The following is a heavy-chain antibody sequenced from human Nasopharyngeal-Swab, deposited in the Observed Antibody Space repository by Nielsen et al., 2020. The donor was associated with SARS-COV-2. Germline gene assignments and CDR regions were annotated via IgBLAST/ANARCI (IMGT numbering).Heavy chain of an antibody. Sequence: SLKISCAAFAFTFDDYAMHWVRHAPGKGLEWVSGISWNSGSIGYADSVKGRFTISSDNAKNSLYLQMNSLRAEDTALYYCAGTLVGLWGDYGGNSVETDYWGQGTLVTVTS. CDR2: ISWNSGSI. CDR1: AFTFDDYA. V-gene: IGHV3-9*01. CDR3: AGTLVGLWGDYGGNSVETDY. J-gene: IGHJ4*02. D-gene: IGHD4-23*01.